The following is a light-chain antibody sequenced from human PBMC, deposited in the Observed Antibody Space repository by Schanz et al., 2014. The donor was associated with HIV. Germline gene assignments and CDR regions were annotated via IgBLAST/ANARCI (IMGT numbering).Light chain of an antibody. J-gene: IGLJ2*01. CDR3: TSHGGTNTFLLL. CDR1: SSDVGYYNY. Sequence: QSALTQPPSASGSPGQSITISCTGTSSDVGYYNYVSWYQQHPGQAPKLIIYEVYKRPSGVPNRFSGSKSANTASLTVSGLQPEDEADYYCTSHGGTNTFLLLFGGGTKLTVL. CDR2: EVY. V-gene: IGLV2-8*01.